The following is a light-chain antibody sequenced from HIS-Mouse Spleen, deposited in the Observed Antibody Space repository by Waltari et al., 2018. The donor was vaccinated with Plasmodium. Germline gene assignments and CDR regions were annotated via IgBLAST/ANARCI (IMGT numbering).Light chain of an antibody. V-gene: IGKV1-33*01. J-gene: IGKJ3*01. Sequence: DIQMTHSPSSLSASVGDRVTITCQASQDISNYLNWYQQKPGKAPKLLIYDASNLETGVPSRFSGSGSGTDFTFTISSLQPEDIATYYCQQYDNLPPLFTFGPGTKVDIK. CDR3: QQYDNLPPLFT. CDR2: DAS. CDR1: QDISNY.